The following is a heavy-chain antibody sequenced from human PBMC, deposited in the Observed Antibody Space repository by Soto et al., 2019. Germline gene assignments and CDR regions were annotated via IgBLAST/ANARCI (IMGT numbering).Heavy chain of an antibody. Sequence: PGWSLILSCSASGFTFSSYAITWVRQPPGNGLEWASVISRSAGSTYYADYVKDRFTIPRDNPKNTLYLQLKSRRAEDTALYYSAKHEHWSAPFDYCSQG. CDR1: GFTFSSYA. V-gene: IGHV3-23*01. CDR3: AKHEHWSAPFDY. J-gene: IGHJ4*02. D-gene: IGHD3-3*01. CDR2: ISRSAGST.